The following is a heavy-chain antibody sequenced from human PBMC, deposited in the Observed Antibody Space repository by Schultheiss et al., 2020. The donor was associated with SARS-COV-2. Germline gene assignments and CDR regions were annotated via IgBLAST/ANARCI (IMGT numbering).Heavy chain of an antibody. J-gene: IGHJ6*02. V-gene: IGHV4-59*01. CDR3: ARGPIQLWLRSGMDV. Sequence: SETLSLTCAVSGGSISSYFWTWVRQPPGKGLEWIGYIYNSGSTKYNLSLKSRVTISMDTSKNQFSLKLTSVTAADTAVYYCARGPIQLWLRSGMDVWGQGTTVTVSS. CDR2: IYNSGST. D-gene: IGHD5-18*01. CDR1: GGSISSYF.